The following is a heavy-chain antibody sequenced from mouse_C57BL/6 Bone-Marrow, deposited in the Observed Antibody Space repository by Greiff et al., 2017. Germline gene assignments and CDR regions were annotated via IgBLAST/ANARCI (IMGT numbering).Heavy chain of an antibody. J-gene: IGHJ1*03. CDR1: GYTFTSYW. CDR2: IDPSDSYT. CDR3: ATSTVVAPYWYFDV. V-gene: IGHV1-69*01. D-gene: IGHD1-1*01. Sequence: QVQLKQSGAELVMPGASVKLSCKASGYTFTSYWMHWVKQRPGQGLEWIGEIDPSDSYTNYNQKFKGKSTLTVDKSSSTAYMQLSSLTSEDSAVYYCATSTVVAPYWYFDVWGTGTTVTVSS.